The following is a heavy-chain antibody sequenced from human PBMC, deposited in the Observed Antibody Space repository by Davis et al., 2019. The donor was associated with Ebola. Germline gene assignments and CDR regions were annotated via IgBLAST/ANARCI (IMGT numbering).Heavy chain of an antibody. CDR1: GFTFSSYG. J-gene: IGHJ4*02. CDR2: IWYDGSNK. CDR3: ATVTLGYCSGGSCYSPDY. V-gene: IGHV3-33*08. D-gene: IGHD2-15*01. Sequence: GESLKISCAASGFTFSSYGMHWVRQAPGKGLEWVAVIWYDGSNKYYADSVKGRFTISRDNSKNTLYLQMNSLRAEDTAVYYCATVTLGYCSGGSCYSPDYWGQGTLVTVSS.